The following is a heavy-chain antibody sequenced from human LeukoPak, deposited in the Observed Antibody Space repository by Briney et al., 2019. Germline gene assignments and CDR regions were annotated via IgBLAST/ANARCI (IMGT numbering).Heavy chain of an antibody. CDR3: ARDKVSVAATGTAPHFDY. V-gene: IGHV1-69*13. CDR1: GYTFTSYG. CDR2: IIPIFGTT. J-gene: IGHJ4*02. Sequence: GASVKVSCKASGYTFTSYGISWVRQAPGQGLEWMGGIIPIFGTTDYAQKFQGRVTITADESTTTAYMELSSLRSEDTAVYYCARDKVSVAATGTAPHFDYWGQGTLVTVSS. D-gene: IGHD6-13*01.